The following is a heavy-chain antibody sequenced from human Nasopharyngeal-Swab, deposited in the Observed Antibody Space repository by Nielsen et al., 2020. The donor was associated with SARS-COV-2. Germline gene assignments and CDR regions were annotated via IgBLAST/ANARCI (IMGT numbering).Heavy chain of an antibody. J-gene: IGHJ4*02. Sequence: SVKVSCKASGFTFTSSAVQWVRQARRQRLEWIGWIVVGSGNTNYAQKFQERFTITRDMSTSTAYMELSSLRSEDTAVYYCAAVRYSSSWYDIDYWGQGTLVTVSS. CDR2: IVVGSGNT. V-gene: IGHV1-58*01. CDR1: GFTFTSSA. D-gene: IGHD6-13*01. CDR3: AAVRYSSSWYDIDY.